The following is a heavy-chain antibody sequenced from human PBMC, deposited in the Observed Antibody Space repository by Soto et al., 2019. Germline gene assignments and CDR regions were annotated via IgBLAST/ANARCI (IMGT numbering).Heavy chain of an antibody. J-gene: IGHJ4*02. CDR2: IYYSGST. CDR3: ARGGARPPRY. Sequence: PSETLSLTCTVSGGSISSYYWSWIRQPPGKGLEWIGYIYYSGSTNYNPSLKSRVTISVDTSKNQFSLKLSSVTAADTAVYYCARGGARPPRYWGQGTLVTVSS. CDR1: GGSISSYY. V-gene: IGHV4-59*01.